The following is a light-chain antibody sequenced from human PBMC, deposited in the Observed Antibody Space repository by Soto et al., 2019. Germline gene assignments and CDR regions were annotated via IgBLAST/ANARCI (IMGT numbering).Light chain of an antibody. Sequence: EIQMTESRSSLSGFVLPTATIRGRSSQDVGRWLSWYQQKPGKAPKILIFATSTLQSGVPSRFSGSGSGTDFTLTISSLQSEDFATYYCQQASSFPVTFGQGTRLEIK. CDR3: QQASSFPVT. V-gene: IGKV1D-12*01. J-gene: IGKJ5*01. CDR1: QDVGRW. CDR2: ATS.